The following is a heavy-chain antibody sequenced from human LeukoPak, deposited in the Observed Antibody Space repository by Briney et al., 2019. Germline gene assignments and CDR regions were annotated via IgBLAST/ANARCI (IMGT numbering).Heavy chain of an antibody. CDR1: GFTFSSFA. J-gene: IGHJ5*01. V-gene: IGHV3-23*01. Sequence: PGGSLRLSCAASGFTFSSFAMTWVRQAPGKGLEWVASITSSQGRAYTTDSVKGRFTISRDNSQSTLYLQMNNLRVEDTAVYYCSKDPNGDYIGTFDSWGQRTLVTVSS. D-gene: IGHD4-17*01. CDR2: ITSSQGRA. CDR3: SKDPNGDYIGTFDS.